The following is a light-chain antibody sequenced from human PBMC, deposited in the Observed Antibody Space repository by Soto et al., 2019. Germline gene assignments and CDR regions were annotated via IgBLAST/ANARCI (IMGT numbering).Light chain of an antibody. V-gene: IGLV1-47*01. J-gene: IGLJ2*01. CDR2: RTD. CDR3: VAWDGSLNSLL. Sequence: QSVLTRPPSASGTPGQRVTISCSGSSSNIGSNYVYWYQQVPGTAPKLLIYRTDQRPSGVPDRFSASKPGASASLVISGLRSEDEADYYCVAWDGSLNSLLFGGGTKLTVL. CDR1: SSNIGSNY.